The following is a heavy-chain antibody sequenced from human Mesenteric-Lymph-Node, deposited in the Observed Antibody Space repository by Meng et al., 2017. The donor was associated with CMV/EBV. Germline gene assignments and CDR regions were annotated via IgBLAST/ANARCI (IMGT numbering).Heavy chain of an antibody. D-gene: IGHD2-2*01. J-gene: IGHJ5*02. CDR1: GGSFSGYY. Sequence: SETLSLTCAVYGGSFSGYYWSWIRQPPGKGLEWIGEINHSGSTNYNPSLKSRVTISVDTSKNQFSLKLSSVTAADTAVYYCARGVVPAATGGTRDFDPWGQGTLVTVS. V-gene: IGHV4-34*01. CDR3: ARGVVPAATGGTRDFDP. CDR2: INHSGST.